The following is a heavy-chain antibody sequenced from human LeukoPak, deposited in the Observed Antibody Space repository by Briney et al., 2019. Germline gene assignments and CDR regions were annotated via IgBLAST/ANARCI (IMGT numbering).Heavy chain of an antibody. CDR2: IYYSGST. Sequence: PSETLSLTCTVSGGSISSYYWSWIRQPPGKGLEWIGYIYYSGSTNYNPSLKSRVTISVDTSKNQFSLKLSSVTAADTAVYYCARAAYYDFWSGAFDIWGQGTMVTVSS. D-gene: IGHD3-3*01. V-gene: IGHV4-59*01. J-gene: IGHJ3*02. CDR3: ARAAYYDFWSGAFDI. CDR1: GGSISSYY.